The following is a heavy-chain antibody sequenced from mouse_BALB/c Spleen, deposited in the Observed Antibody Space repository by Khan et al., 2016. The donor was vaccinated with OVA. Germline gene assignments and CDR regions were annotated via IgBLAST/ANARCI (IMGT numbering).Heavy chain of an antibody. CDR3: TNGNYGWLAD. CDR2: ISSAGTYT. V-gene: IGHV5-9-1*01. Sequence: EVALVESGGGLVKPGGSLKLSCSASGFTFSTFVMSWVRQTPEKRLEWVATISSAGTYTYYSDSVKGRFTISRDNAKHTLYLHMNSLSSEDSAMYCGTNGNYGWLADWGQGTLVTVSA. D-gene: IGHD2-1*01. CDR1: GFTFSTFV. J-gene: IGHJ3*01.